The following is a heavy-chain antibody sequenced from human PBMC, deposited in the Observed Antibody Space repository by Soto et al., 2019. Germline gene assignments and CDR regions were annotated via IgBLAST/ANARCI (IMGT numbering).Heavy chain of an antibody. CDR2: ISSSSSYI. J-gene: IGHJ6*01. CDR1: GFTFSSYS. D-gene: IGHD6-19*01. CDR3: ARDKQWLVRGYYYGMDV. V-gene: IGHV3-21*01. Sequence: EVQLVESGGGLVKPGGSLRLSCAASGFTFSSYSMNWVRQAPGKGLEWVSSISSSSSYIYYEDSVKGRFTISRDNAKNSLYLKMNSLRAEDTAVYYCARDKQWLVRGYYYGMDVWGQGSTVTVSS.